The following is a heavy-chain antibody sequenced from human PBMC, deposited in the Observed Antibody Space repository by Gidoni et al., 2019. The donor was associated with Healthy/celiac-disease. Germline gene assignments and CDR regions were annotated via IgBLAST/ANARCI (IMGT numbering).Heavy chain of an antibody. CDR3: ESMGSLPRYSYGYDY. Sequence: QVQLQQWGAGLLKPSETLSLTCAVYGGSFSGYYWSWIRQPPGKGLEWIGEINHSGSTKENPSLKSRVTISVDTSKNQFSLKLSSVTAADTAVYYCESMGSLPRYSYGYDYWGQGTLVTVSS. V-gene: IGHV4-34*01. J-gene: IGHJ4*02. CDR1: GGSFSGYY. D-gene: IGHD5-18*01. CDR2: INHSGST.